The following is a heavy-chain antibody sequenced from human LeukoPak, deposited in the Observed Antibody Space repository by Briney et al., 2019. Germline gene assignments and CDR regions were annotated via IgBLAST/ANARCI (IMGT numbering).Heavy chain of an antibody. CDR3: ARAVQDAFDI. CDR2: IYYSGST. CDR1: GGSISSGDYC. Sequence: SETLSLTCTVSGGSISSGDYCWSWIRQPPGKGLEWIGYIYYSGSTYYNPSLKSRVTISVDTSKNQFSLKLSSVTAADTAVYYCARAVQDAFDIWGQGTMVTVSS. J-gene: IGHJ3*02. V-gene: IGHV4-30-4*01.